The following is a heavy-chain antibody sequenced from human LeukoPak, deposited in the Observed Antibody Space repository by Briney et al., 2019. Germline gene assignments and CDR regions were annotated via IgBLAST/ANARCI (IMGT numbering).Heavy chain of an antibody. Sequence: GASVKVSRKASGYTFTGYYMHWVRQAPGQGLEWMGWINPNSGGTNYAQKFQGRVTMTRDTSISTAYMELSRLRSDDTAVYYCARLSHHSSGWYGGWFDPWGQGTLVTVSS. J-gene: IGHJ5*02. V-gene: IGHV1-2*02. D-gene: IGHD6-19*01. CDR3: ARLSHHSSGWYGGWFDP. CDR1: GYTFTGYY. CDR2: INPNSGGT.